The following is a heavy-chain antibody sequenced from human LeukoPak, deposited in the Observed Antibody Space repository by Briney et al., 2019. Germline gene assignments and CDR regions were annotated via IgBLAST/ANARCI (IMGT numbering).Heavy chain of an antibody. Sequence: ASGKVSCKASGYTFTGYYMHWVRQAPGQGLEWMGWINPNSGGTNYAQKFQGRVTMTRDTSISTAYMELSRLRSDDTAVYYCARVEIWYYYDSSGYPFDYWGQGTLVTVSS. CDR3: ARVEIWYYYDSSGYPFDY. CDR2: INPNSGGT. D-gene: IGHD3-22*01. J-gene: IGHJ4*02. V-gene: IGHV1-2*02. CDR1: GYTFTGYY.